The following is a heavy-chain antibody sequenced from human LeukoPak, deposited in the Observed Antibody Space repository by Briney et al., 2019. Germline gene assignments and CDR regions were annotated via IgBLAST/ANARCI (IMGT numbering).Heavy chain of an antibody. V-gene: IGHV3-23*01. CDR2: ISGSGGST. CDR1: GFTFSSYA. D-gene: IGHD1-26*01. J-gene: IGHJ4*02. CDR3: TRDMAQVGATPLDY. Sequence: PGGSLRLSCAASGFTFSSYAMSWVRQAPGKGLEWVSAISGSGGSTYYADSVKGRFTISRDNSKNTLYLQMNSLRAEDTAVYYCTRDMAQVGATPLDYWGQGTLVIVSS.